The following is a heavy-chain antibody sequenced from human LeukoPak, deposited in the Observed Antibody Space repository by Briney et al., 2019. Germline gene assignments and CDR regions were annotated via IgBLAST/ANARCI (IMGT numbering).Heavy chain of an antibody. D-gene: IGHD2-15*01. CDR3: ASVVVTIIADY. Sequence: GGSLRLSCAASGFTFSSYSMNWVRQAPGKGLEWVSYISSSSSTIYYADSVKGRFTISRDNSKNTLYLQMNSLRAEDTAVYYCASVVVTIIADYWGQGTLVTVSS. J-gene: IGHJ4*02. CDR1: GFTFSSYS. V-gene: IGHV3-48*01. CDR2: ISSSSSTI.